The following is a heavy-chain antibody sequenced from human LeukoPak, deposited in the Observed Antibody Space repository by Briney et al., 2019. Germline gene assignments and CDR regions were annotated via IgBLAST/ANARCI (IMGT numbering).Heavy chain of an antibody. Sequence: GGSLRLSCAASAFTFSSYAMSWVRQAPGKGLEWVSGTSTSGGSTYYADSVKGRFTISRDNSKNTLSLQMTSLRAEDTAVYYCATARGGYWGQGTLVTVSS. CDR3: ATARGGY. CDR1: AFTFSSYA. CDR2: TSTSGGST. J-gene: IGHJ4*02. V-gene: IGHV3-23*01. D-gene: IGHD2-15*01.